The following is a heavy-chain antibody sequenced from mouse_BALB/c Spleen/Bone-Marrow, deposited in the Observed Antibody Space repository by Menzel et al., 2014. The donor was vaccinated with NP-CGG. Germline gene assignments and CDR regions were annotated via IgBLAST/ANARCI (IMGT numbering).Heavy chain of an antibody. CDR1: GFTFSDYY. J-gene: IGHJ4*01. Sequence: EVKVVESGGGLVQPGGSLKLSCATSGFTFSDYYMYWVCQTPEKRLEWVAYISNGGGSTYYPDTVKGRFTISRDNAKNTLYLQMSRLKSEDTAMYYCARNAFYRGYAMDYWGQGTSVTVSS. CDR2: ISNGGGST. V-gene: IGHV5-12*02. D-gene: IGHD2-12*01. CDR3: ARNAFYRGYAMDY.